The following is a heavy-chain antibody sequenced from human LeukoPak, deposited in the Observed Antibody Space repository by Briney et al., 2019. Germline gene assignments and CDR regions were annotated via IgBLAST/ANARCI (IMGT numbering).Heavy chain of an antibody. D-gene: IGHD2-21*01. Sequence: GGSLRLSCAASGFTFSSYSMNWVRQAPGKGLEWVSYISSSSSTIYYADSVKGRFTISRDNAKNSLYLQMNSLRAEDTAVYYCASHIVGVYYYMDVWGKGTTVTVSS. CDR1: GFTFSSYS. J-gene: IGHJ6*03. CDR2: ISSSSSTI. CDR3: ASHIVGVYYYMDV. V-gene: IGHV3-48*01.